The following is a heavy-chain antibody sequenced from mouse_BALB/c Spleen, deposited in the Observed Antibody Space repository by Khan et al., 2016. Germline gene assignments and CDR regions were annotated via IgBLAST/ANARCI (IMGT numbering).Heavy chain of an antibody. J-gene: IGHJ2*01. CDR2: INYSGST. CDR1: GYSITSDYA. CDR3: ARDYYGSSYFDY. D-gene: IGHD1-1*01. Sequence: EVQLQESGPGLVKPSQSLSLTCTVTGYSITSDYAWNWIRQFPGNRLEWMGFINYSGSTSYNPSLKSRISITRDTSKNQFFLQLISVTTEDTARYCCARDYYGSSYFDYWGQGTTLTVSS. V-gene: IGHV3-2*02.